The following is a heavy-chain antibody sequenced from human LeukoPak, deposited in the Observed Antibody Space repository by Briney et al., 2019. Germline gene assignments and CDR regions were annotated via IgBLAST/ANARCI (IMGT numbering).Heavy chain of an antibody. Sequence: GASVKVSCKVSGYTLTELSMHWVRQARGKGLEWMGGFDPEDGETIYAQKFQGTVTMTEDTSTDTAYMELSSPRSEDTAVYYCATDGNGRRYAFDIWGQGTMVTVSS. CDR2: FDPEDGET. CDR1: GYTLTELS. CDR3: ATDGNGRRYAFDI. V-gene: IGHV1-24*01. J-gene: IGHJ3*02. D-gene: IGHD1-26*01.